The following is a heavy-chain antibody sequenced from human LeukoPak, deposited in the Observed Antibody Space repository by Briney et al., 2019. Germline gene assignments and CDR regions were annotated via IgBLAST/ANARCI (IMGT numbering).Heavy chain of an antibody. CDR2: ISSTSSDI. CDR3: AKGLFSAYDKYLDS. V-gene: IGHV3-21*04. CDR1: GFDFESYT. J-gene: IGHJ4*02. Sequence: PGGSLRVSCAASGFDFESYTMTWVRQAPGKGLEWVSLISSTSSDINYADSVRDRFTISRDNAKNSFFLQMDSLRVEDTAIYYCAKGLFSAYDKYLDSWGQGTLVTVSS. D-gene: IGHD5-12*01.